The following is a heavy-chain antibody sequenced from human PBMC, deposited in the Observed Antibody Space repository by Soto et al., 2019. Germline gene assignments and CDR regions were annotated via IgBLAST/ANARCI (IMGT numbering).Heavy chain of an antibody. CDR1: GGSISSYY. CDR3: ARSGAAAAWFDP. CDR2: IYYSGST. J-gene: IGHJ5*02. D-gene: IGHD6-13*01. Sequence: SETLSLTCTVSGGSISSYYWSWIRQPPGKGLEWIWYIYYSGSTNYNPSLKSRVTISVDTSKNQFSLKLSSVTAADTAVYYCARSGAAAAWFDPWGQGTLVTSPQ. V-gene: IGHV4-59*01.